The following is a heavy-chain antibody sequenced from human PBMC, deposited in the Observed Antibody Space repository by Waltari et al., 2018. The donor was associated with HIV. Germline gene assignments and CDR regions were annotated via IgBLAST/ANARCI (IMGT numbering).Heavy chain of an antibody. Sequence: QVQLQQWGAGLLKPSETLSLTCAVYGGSFSGYYWSWIRPPPGKGLEWIGEINHSGRTNYNPSLKSRVTISVDTSKNQFSLKLSSVTAADTAVYYCARVSITIFGVKYGMDVWGQGTTVTVSS. CDR1: GGSFSGYY. CDR3: ARVSITIFGVKYGMDV. CDR2: INHSGRT. D-gene: IGHD3-3*01. J-gene: IGHJ6*02. V-gene: IGHV4-34*01.